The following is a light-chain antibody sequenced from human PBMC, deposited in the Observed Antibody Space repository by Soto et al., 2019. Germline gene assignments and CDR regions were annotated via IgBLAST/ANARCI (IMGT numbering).Light chain of an antibody. CDR2: DAS. CDR3: QQYQSYWT. J-gene: IGKJ1*01. Sequence: DFQMTQSPPTLSASVGDRVTITCRASQNIRSRLAWFQQKPGKAPKLLIYDASSLESGVPQRFNGSGSGTEFTLTISRLQTDDFSTYYCQQYQSYWTFGQGTKVE. CDR1: QNIRSR. V-gene: IGKV1-5*01.